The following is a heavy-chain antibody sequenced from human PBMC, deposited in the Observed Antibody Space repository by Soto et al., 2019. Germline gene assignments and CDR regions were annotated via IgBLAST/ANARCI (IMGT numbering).Heavy chain of an antibody. CDR1: GFTFSSHP. J-gene: IGHJ4*02. CDR2: ISYDGRSA. CDR3: AKGLGQWATTEYYFDY. D-gene: IGHD4-17*01. V-gene: IGHV3-30*18. Sequence: QVQLVESGGGLLQPGGSLRLSCAASGFTFSSHPMHWVRQPPGKGLEWVAVISYDGRSAYYSDSVKGRFTISRDNSKNSLYLEKDSLRGEDTAVYYCAKGLGQWATTEYYFDYWGQGARVTVSS.